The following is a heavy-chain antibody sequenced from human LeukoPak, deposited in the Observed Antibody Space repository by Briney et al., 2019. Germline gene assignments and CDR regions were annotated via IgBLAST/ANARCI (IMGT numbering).Heavy chain of an antibody. V-gene: IGHV4-34*01. J-gene: IGHJ4*02. CDR2: INHSGST. CDR1: GGSFSGYY. Sequence: PSETLSLTCAVYGGSFSGYYWSWIRQPPGKGLEWIGEINHSGSTNYNPSLRSRVTISVDTSKNQFSLKLSSATAADTAVYYCARGPPSRDGYNFNDYWGQGTLVTVSS. D-gene: IGHD5-24*01. CDR3: ARGPPSRDGYNFNDY.